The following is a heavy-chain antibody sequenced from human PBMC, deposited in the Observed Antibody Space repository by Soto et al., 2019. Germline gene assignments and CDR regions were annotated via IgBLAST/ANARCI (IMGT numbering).Heavy chain of an antibody. Sequence: PSETLSIGCTVSGGSLSSSSYYWVWIRQPPGKGLEWIGSIYYSGSTYYNPSLKSRVTISVDTSKNQFSLKLSSVTAADTAVYYCARGRNWFDPWGQGTLVTVSS. V-gene: IGHV4-39*01. CDR1: GGSLSSSSYY. J-gene: IGHJ5*02. CDR2: IYYSGST. CDR3: ARGRNWFDP.